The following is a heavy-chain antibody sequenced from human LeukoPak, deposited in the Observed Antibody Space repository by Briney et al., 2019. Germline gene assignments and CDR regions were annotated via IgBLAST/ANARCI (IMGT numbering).Heavy chain of an antibody. CDR2: ISTSGSTL. Sequence: GGSLRLSCAASGFTFSDYYMSWIRQAPGKGLECVSYISTSGSTLYYADSVKGRFTISRDNAKNSLYLQMNSLRAEDTAVYYCRDYYDSSGYYYDLDYWGQGTLVTVPS. V-gene: IGHV3-11*04. J-gene: IGHJ4*02. D-gene: IGHD3-22*01. CDR3: RDYYDSSGYYYDLDY. CDR1: GFTFSDYY.